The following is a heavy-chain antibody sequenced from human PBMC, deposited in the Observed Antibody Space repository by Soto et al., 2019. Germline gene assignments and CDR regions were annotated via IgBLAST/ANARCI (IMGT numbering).Heavy chain of an antibody. J-gene: IGHJ5*02. CDR2: IYATGTT. Sequence: PSETLSLACTFSVASICGFYWSWIRKSAGKGLEWIGRIYATGTTDYNPSLKSRVMMSVDTSKKQFSLKLRSVTAADTAVYYCVRDGTKTLRDWFDPWGQGISVTVSS. CDR3: VRDGTKTLRDWFDP. V-gene: IGHV4-4*07. CDR1: VASICGFY. D-gene: IGHD1-1*01.